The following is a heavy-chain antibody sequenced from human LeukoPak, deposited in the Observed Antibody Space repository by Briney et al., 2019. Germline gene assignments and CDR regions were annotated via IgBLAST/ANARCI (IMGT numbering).Heavy chain of an antibody. D-gene: IGHD6-13*01. V-gene: IGHV3-11*01. CDR1: GFTFSDDY. CDR3: ARDREQLDVYYYYAMDV. Sequence: PGGSLRLSCAASGFTFSDDYMSCIRQAPGKGLEWVSYISSSGSTIYYADSVKGRFTISRDNAKNSLYLQMNSLRAEDTAVYYCARDREQLDVYYYYAMDVWGQGTTVTVSS. CDR2: ISSSGSTI. J-gene: IGHJ6*02.